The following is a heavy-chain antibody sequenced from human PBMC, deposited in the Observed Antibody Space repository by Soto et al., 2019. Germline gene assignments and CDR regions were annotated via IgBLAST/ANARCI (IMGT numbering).Heavy chain of an antibody. CDR3: ARATKRGYSYKLIGEFGY. CDR1: GGSISSGDYY. V-gene: IGHV4-30-4*01. J-gene: IGHJ4*02. Sequence: QVQLQESGPGLVKPSQTLSLTCTVSGGSISSGDYYWSWIRQPPGKGLEWIGYIYYSGSTYYNPSLKSRVTISVDTSKNQFSLKLSSVTAADTAVYYCARATKRGYSYKLIGEFGYWGQGTLVTVSS. D-gene: IGHD5-18*01. CDR2: IYYSGST.